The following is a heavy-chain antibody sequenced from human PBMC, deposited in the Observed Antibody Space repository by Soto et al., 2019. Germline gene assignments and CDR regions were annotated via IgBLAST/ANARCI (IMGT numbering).Heavy chain of an antibody. D-gene: IGHD5-12*01. CDR2: IFSSDDK. V-gene: IGHV2-26*01. Sequence: QVTLKEAGPVLVKPTETLTLTCTVSGFSLNTDGMGVSWIRQPPGKALEWLAQIFSSDDKPYSASLKSRLSISKDSSGSQVVLSVTNMDPVDTATYYCARIRGYDSLVPVDYWGQGILVTVSS. CDR3: ARIRGYDSLVPVDY. CDR1: GFSLNTDGMG. J-gene: IGHJ4*02.